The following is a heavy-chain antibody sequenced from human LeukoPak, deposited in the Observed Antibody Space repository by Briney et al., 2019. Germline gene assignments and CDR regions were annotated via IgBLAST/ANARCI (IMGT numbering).Heavy chain of an antibody. J-gene: IGHJ4*02. CDR1: GFTVSSNY. CDR3: ARDSRAAAGFDY. Sequence: GGSLRLSCAASGFTVSSNYMSWVRQAPGKGLEWVSVIYSGGSTYYADSVKGRFTISRDNSKNTLYLQMNSLRAEDTAVYYCARDSRAAAGFDYWCQGTLVTVSS. CDR2: IYSGGST. V-gene: IGHV3-53*01. D-gene: IGHD6-13*01.